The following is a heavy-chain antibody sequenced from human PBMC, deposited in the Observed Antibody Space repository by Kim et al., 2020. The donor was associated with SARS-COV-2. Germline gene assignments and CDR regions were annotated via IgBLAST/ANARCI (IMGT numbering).Heavy chain of an antibody. CDR3: ARPHYYYDSSGYFFDY. J-gene: IGHJ4*02. Sequence: SETLSLTCTVSGGSISSSSYYWGWIRQPPGKGLEWIGSIYYSGSTYYNPSLKSRVTISVDTSKNQFSLKLSSVTAADTAVYYCARPHYYYDSSGYFFDYWGQGTLVTVSS. V-gene: IGHV4-39*01. D-gene: IGHD3-22*01. CDR1: GGSISSSSYY. CDR2: IYYSGST.